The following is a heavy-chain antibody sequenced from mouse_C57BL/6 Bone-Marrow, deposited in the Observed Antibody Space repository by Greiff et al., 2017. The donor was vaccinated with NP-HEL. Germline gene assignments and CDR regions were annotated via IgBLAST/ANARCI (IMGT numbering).Heavy chain of an antibody. V-gene: IGHV1-76*01. CDR1: GYTFTDYY. CDR2: IYPGSGNT. Sequence: QVQLQQSGAELVRPGASVKLSCKASGYTFTDYYINWVKQRPGQGLEWIARIYPGSGNTYYNEKFKGKATLTAEKSSSTAYMQLSSLTSEDSAVYFCAREFYWYFDVWGTGTTVTVSS. CDR3: AREFYWYFDV. J-gene: IGHJ1*03.